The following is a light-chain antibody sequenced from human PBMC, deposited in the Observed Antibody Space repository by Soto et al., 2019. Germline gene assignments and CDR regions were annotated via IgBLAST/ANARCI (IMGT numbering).Light chain of an antibody. CDR3: QQYYTTPRT. CDR1: QSVLYSAKNKNY. CDR2: WAS. V-gene: IGKV4-1*01. J-gene: IGKJ1*01. Sequence: DIVMTQSPDSLAVSLGEGATINCKSSQSVLYSAKNKNYLAWYQQKPGQPPKLLIYWASTRESGVPDRVSGSESVTDFTLTISSLQAEDGAVYYCQQYYTTPRTFGQGTKVEIK.